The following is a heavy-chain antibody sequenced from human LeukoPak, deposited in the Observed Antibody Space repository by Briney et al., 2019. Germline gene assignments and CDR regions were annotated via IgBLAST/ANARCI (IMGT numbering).Heavy chain of an antibody. CDR3: AGQSGSYYFFSWFDP. J-gene: IGHJ5*02. Sequence: PGGSLRLSCAASGFTFSSYSMNWVRQAPGKGLEWVSYISSSSSTIYYADSVKGRFTISRDNAKNSLYLQMNSLRAEDTAVYYCAGQSGSYYFFSWFDPWGQGTLVTVSS. CDR2: ISSSSSTI. D-gene: IGHD1-26*01. V-gene: IGHV3-48*01. CDR1: GFTFSSYS.